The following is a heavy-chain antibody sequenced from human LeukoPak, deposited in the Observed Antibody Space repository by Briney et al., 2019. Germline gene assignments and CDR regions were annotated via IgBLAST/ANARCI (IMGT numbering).Heavy chain of an antibody. V-gene: IGHV1-8*02. CDR1: GYTFTSLD. CDR3: ARGPGSGWYRNYYYGMDV. CDR2: MNPNSGNT. J-gene: IGHJ6*02. D-gene: IGHD6-19*01. Sequence: ASVKVSCKASGYTFTSLDINWVRQATGQGLEWMGWMNPNSGNTGYAQKFQGRVTMTRNTSISTAYMELSSLRSEDTAVYYCARGPGSGWYRNYYYGMDVWGQGTTVTVSS.